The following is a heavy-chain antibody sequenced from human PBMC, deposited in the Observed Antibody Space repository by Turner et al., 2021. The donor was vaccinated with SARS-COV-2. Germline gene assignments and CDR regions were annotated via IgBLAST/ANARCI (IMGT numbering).Heavy chain of an antibody. V-gene: IGHV3-23*01. CDR1: GFTFSSYA. CDR2: ISGCGGST. Sequence: EVQLLESGGGLVQPGGSLRLSCAASGFTFSSYAMSWVRPGPGKGEGLVSAISGCGGSTYYADSVEGRFTISRDNSKNTLYLQMNSLRAEDTAVYYCAKGMGGEQPPSYYYYYGMDVWGQGTTVTVSS. J-gene: IGHJ6*02. D-gene: IGHD1-26*01. CDR3: AKGMGGEQPPSYYYYYGMDV.